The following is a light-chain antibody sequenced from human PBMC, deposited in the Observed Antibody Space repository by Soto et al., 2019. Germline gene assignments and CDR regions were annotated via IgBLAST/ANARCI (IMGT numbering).Light chain of an antibody. CDR2: GVS. CDR1: QNVSTW. J-gene: IGKJ3*01. V-gene: IGKV1-12*01. Sequence: DIQITQSPSSVSASVGDRVTVTCRASQNVSTWLTWYQQTPGKAPNLLIYGVSTLQRGVPSRFSGSGSGTEFTLTISSLQPEDFAIYFCQQGSRFPFTFGPGTKVDIK. CDR3: QQGSRFPFT.